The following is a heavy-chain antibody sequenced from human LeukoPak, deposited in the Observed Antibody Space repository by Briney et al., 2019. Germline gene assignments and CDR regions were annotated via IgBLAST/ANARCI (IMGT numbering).Heavy chain of an antibody. J-gene: IGHJ5*02. CDR1: GGSMSNSHYY. CDR2: IYYSGTT. D-gene: IGHD2-15*01. Sequence: SETLSLTCTVSGGSMSNSHYYWGWIRQPPGKGLEWIGSIYYSGTTYYNPSLKSRVTISIDTSKNQFSLKLSSETAADTAVYSCARVLGYCNGDKCLNWFDPWGQGTLVTVSS. CDR3: ARVLGYCNGDKCLNWFDP. V-gene: IGHV4-39*01.